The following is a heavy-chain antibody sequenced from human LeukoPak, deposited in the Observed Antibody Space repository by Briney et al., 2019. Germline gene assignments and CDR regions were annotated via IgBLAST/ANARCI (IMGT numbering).Heavy chain of an antibody. V-gene: IGHV4-34*01. D-gene: IGHD6-19*01. Sequence: SETLSLTCAVYGGSFSNHYWTWIRQPPGKRLEWIGEVHHSGSTNYNPSLKSRVTISVDTSKNQFSLKLSSVTAADTAVYYCARGPGIAVAGGAFDIWGQGTMVTVSS. J-gene: IGHJ3*02. CDR3: ARGPGIAVAGGAFDI. CDR1: GGSFSNHY. CDR2: VHHSGST.